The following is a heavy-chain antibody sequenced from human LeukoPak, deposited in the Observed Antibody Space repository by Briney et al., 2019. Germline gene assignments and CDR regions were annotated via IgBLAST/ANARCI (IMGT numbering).Heavy chain of an antibody. V-gene: IGHV4-59*01. CDR3: ARGPSGGWREFYYYYGMDV. CDR1: GGSISSYY. D-gene: IGHD6-19*01. J-gene: IGHJ6*02. Sequence: SETLSLTCTVSGGSISSYYWSWIRQPPGKGLEWIGYIYYSGSTNYNPSLKGRVTISVDTSKNQFSLKLSSVTAADTAVYYCARGPSGGWREFYYYYGMDVWGQGTTVTVSS. CDR2: IYYSGST.